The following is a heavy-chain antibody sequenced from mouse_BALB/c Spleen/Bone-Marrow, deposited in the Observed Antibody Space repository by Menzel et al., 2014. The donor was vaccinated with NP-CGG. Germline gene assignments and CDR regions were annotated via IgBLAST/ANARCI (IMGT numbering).Heavy chain of an antibody. CDR2: INSDGGIT. CDR1: EYEFPSYD. Sequence: EVKLVESGGGLVQPGESLKLSCESYEYEFPSYDMSWVRKTPEKRLELVAAINSDGGITNYQDTMERRFTISRDNTKKSLYLQMSSLRSDDTALYDCSRHGCYYAMDYWGQGTSVTVSS. J-gene: IGHJ4*01. CDR3: SRHGCYYAMDY. V-gene: IGHV5-2*01.